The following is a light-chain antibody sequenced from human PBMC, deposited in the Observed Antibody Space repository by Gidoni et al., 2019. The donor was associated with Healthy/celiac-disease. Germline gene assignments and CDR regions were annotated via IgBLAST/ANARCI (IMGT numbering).Light chain of an antibody. J-gene: IGKJ3*01. CDR3: QQYNSYPYT. CDR1: HSISSW. CDR2: KAS. V-gene: IGKV1-5*03. Sequence: IQMTHSPSTLSAYVGYRVTITCRASHSISSWLAWYQQKPGKAPKLQNYKASSLESGVPTRFSGSGSGTGFTLTIGSLEPEDFATYYCQQYNSYPYTFGHGTKVDIK.